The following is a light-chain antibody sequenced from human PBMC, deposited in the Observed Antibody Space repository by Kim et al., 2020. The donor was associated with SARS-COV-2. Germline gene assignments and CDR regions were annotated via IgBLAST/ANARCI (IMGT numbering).Light chain of an antibody. J-gene: IGLJ2*01. V-gene: IGLV3-19*01. CDR1: LRRFF. Sequence: LRRFFASWYQHKPGQAPVLVIYAKSNRPLGIPDRFSGFSSGNTASLTITGAQAEDEADYYCNSRDSTVLFGGGTQLTVL. CDR2: AKS. CDR3: NSRDSTVL.